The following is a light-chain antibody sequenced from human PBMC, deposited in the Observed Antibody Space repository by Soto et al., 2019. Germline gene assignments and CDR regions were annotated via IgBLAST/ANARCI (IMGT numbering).Light chain of an antibody. CDR2: GTY. CDR3: QQYNNWPIT. Sequence: EIVMTQSPATLSVSPGERVTLSCRASQSVSGNLAWYQQKPGQTPRLLIYGTYTRAAGIPGRFSGTVSGTEFTLTISSLQSEDFAVYYCQQYNNWPITFGQGTRLEIK. V-gene: IGKV3-15*01. CDR1: QSVSGN. J-gene: IGKJ5*01.